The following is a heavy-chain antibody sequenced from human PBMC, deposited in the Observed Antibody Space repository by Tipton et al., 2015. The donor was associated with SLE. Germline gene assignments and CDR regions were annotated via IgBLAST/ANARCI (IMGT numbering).Heavy chain of an antibody. Sequence: SLRLSCVISGFNFDDYAIHWVRQAPGKGLEWVSGISWNGGTIAYADSVKGRFAISRDNAKKTLYLQMNFLRVEDTAVYYCGRGLYSESSVGMDVWGQGTTVSVSS. J-gene: IGHJ6*02. CDR2: ISWNGGTI. V-gene: IGHV3-9*01. CDR1: GFNFDDYA. CDR3: GRGLYSESSVGMDV. D-gene: IGHD3-10*01.